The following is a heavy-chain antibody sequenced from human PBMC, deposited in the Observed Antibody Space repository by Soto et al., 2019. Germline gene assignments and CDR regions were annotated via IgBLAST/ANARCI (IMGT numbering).Heavy chain of an antibody. V-gene: IGHV3-33*01. D-gene: IGHD3-3*01. CDR2: IWFDGTKK. J-gene: IGHJ6*02. Sequence: GGSLRLSCAASGFTFSTYGMHWVRQAPGKGLEWVAVIWFDGTKKFYADSVNGRFTISSDNSKNTLFLQMNSLRAEDTAVYYCASQIFWSGSTAHGMDVWGQGTAVTVSS. CDR3: ASQIFWSGSTAHGMDV. CDR1: GFTFSTYG.